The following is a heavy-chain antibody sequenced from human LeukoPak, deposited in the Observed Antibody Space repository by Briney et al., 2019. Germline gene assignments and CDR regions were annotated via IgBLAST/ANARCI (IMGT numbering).Heavy chain of an antibody. CDR1: GGSISSDYY. CDR3: ARRRQRYCGGGGCFGDFDS. CDR2: IYYSGRT. V-gene: IGHV4-30-4*01. D-gene: IGHD2-15*01. J-gene: IGHJ5*01. Sequence: SQTLSLTCTVSGGSISSDYYWSWIRQPPGKGLEWIGYIYYSGRTYYNLSLKSRVTISVDTSKNQFSLNLGSVIAADTAVYYRARRRQRYCGGGGCFGDFDSWGPGTLVTVSP.